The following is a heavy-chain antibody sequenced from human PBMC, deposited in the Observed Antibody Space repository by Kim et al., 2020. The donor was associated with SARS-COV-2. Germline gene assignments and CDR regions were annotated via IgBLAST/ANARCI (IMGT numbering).Heavy chain of an antibody. CDR1: GFTFSSYD. D-gene: IGHD6-19*01. CDR2: IGTAGDT. V-gene: IGHV3-13*01. J-gene: IGHJ4*02. CDR3: ARSRSSGWYRYFDY. Sequence: GGSLRLSCAASGFTFSSYDMHWVHQATGKGLEWVSAIGTAGDTYYPGSVKGRFTISRENAKNSLYLQMNSLRAGDTAVYYCARSRSSGWYRYFDYWGQGTLVTVSS.